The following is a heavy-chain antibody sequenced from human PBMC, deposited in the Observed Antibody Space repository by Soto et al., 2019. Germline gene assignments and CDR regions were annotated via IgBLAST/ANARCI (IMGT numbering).Heavy chain of an antibody. Sequence: QVQLQQWGAGLLKPSETLSLTCAVSGGSFSGYYWCWIRQTPGPGLGWIGEINDSGSTNHNQSLTSRVTILVDMSKNKFSLKLSSETAAETAVYYCVRCLVVLFGEVARRVGYYDYGDVWGKWTTVTVSS. D-gene: IGHD3-10*01. CDR3: VRCLVVLFGEVARRVGYYDYGDV. V-gene: IGHV4-34*01. J-gene: IGHJ6*03. CDR1: GGSFSGYY. CDR2: INDSGST.